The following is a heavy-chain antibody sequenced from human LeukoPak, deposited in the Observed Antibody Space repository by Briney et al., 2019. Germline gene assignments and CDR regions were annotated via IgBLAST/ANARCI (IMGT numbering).Heavy chain of an antibody. D-gene: IGHD2-2*01. CDR1: GFTFSSYA. J-gene: IGHJ6*02. V-gene: IGHV3-30-3*01. CDR2: ISYDGSNK. Sequence: GGSLRLSCAASGFTFSSYAMHWVRQAPGKGLEWVAVISYDGSNKYYADSVKGRFTISRDNSKNTLYLQMNSLRAEDTAVYHCARDRGCSSTSCRPSDYYGMDVWGQGTTVTVSS. CDR3: ARDRGCSSTSCRPSDYYGMDV.